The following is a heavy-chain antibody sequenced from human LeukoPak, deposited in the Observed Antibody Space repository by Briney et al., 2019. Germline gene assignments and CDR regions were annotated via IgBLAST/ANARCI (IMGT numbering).Heavy chain of an antibody. Sequence: GGSLRLSCAASEFTFSSYEMNWVRQAPGKGLEWVSYISNSGTTTYYADSVKGRFTISRDNAKSSLYLQMNSLRAEDTAVYYCARKGEWDMVRGALDYWAREPWSPSPQ. D-gene: IGHD3-10*01. J-gene: IGHJ4*02. CDR2: ISNSGTTT. V-gene: IGHV3-48*03. CDR3: ARKGEWDMVRGALDY. CDR1: EFTFSSYE.